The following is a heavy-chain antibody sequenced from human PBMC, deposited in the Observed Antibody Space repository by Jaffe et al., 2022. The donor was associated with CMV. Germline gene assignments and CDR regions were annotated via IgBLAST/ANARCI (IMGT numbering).Heavy chain of an antibody. CDR3: AKILTGEGGGMDV. Sequence: QVQLVESGGGVVQPGRSLRLSCAASGFTFSSYGMHWVRQAPGKGLEWVAVISYDGSNKYYADSVKGRFTISRDNSKNTLYLQMNSLRAEDTAVYYCAKILTGEGGGMDVWGQGTTVTVSS. J-gene: IGHJ6*02. CDR1: GFTFSSYG. V-gene: IGHV3-30*18. D-gene: IGHD7-27*01. CDR2: ISYDGSNK.